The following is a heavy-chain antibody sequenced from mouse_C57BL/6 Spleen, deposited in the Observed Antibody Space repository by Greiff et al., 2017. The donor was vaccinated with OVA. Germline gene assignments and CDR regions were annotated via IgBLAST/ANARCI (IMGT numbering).Heavy chain of an antibody. J-gene: IGHJ3*01. D-gene: IGHD1-1*01. CDR1: GFTFSSYA. V-gene: IGHV5-4*01. CDR3: AREDYGSEGFAY. Sequence: EVHLVESGGGLVKPGGSLKLSCAASGFTFSSYAMSWVRQTPEKRLEWVATISDGGSYTYYPDNVKGRFTISRDNAKNNLYLQMSHLKSEDTAMYYCAREDYGSEGFAYWGQGTLVTVSA. CDR2: ISDGGSYT.